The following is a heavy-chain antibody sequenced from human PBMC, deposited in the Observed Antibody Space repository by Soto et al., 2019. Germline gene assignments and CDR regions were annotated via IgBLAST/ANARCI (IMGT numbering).Heavy chain of an antibody. CDR2: INHSGST. V-gene: IGHV4-34*01. CDR3: ARVVTMVRGVTSYYFDY. D-gene: IGHD3-10*01. Sequence: QVQLQQWGAGLLKPSETLSLTCAVYGGSFSGYYWSWIRQPPGKGLEWIGEINHSGSTNYNPSLKSRVTISVDTSKNQFSLKLSSVTAADTAVYYCARVVTMVRGVTSYYFDYWGQGTLVTVSS. J-gene: IGHJ4*02. CDR1: GGSFSGYY.